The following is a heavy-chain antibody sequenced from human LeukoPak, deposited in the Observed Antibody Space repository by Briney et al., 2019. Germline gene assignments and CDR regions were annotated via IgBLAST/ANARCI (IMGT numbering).Heavy chain of an antibody. V-gene: IGHV1-46*01. D-gene: IGHD2-8*01. Sequence: ASVKVSCKASGYTFTNYYIHWVRQAPVQGLEWMGIINPSGSSTSYAQKFQGRVTMTRDTSTSTVYMELSSLRSEDTAVYYCAGGTTNTKGAFDMWGQGTMVTVSS. CDR3: AGGTTNTKGAFDM. J-gene: IGHJ3*02. CDR1: GYTFTNYY. CDR2: INPSGSST.